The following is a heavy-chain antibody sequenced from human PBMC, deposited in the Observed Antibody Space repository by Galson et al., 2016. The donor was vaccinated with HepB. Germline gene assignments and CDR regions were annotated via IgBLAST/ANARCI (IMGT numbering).Heavy chain of an antibody. J-gene: IGHJ6*02. CDR3: VRGSQGVTGGNYYSYLDTDV. V-gene: IGHV1-46*01. CDR1: GYTFTSNY. CDR2: INPNGGST. Sequence: SVKVSCKASGYTFTSNYIHWVRQGPGQGFEWLGVINPNGGSTRYAQNFQGRVTMTSDTSTTTVSMEVSSLRSDDTAVYYCVRGSQGVTGGNYYSYLDTDVWGQGTTVTVS. D-gene: IGHD2-21*02.